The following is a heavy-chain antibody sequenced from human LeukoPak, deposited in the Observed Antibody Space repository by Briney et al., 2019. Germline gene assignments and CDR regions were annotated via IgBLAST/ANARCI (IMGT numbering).Heavy chain of an antibody. CDR3: ARSSDCDFWSSMESHAFDI. CDR1: GFTFSSYG. Sequence: PGRSLRLSCAASGFTFSSYGMHWVRQAPGKGLEWVAGIWYDGSNKYYADSVKGRFTISRDNSKNTLYLQMNSLRAEDTAVYYCARSSDCDFWSSMESHAFDIWGQGTMVTVSS. D-gene: IGHD3-3*01. V-gene: IGHV3-33*01. CDR2: IWYDGSNK. J-gene: IGHJ3*02.